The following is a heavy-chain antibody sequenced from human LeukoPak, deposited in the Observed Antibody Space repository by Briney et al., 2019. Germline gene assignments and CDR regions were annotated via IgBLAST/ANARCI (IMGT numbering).Heavy chain of an antibody. D-gene: IGHD2-8*02. CDR3: ARDSPYGTAGY. CDR1: GFTFSNYN. J-gene: IGHJ4*02. V-gene: IGHV3-21*01. CDR2: ISSSSSYI. Sequence: GGSLRLSCAASGFTFSNYNMNWVRQAPGKGLEWVSSISSSSSYIYCADSVKGRFTISRDNTKNSPYLQMNSLRAKDTAVYYCARDSPYGTAGYWGQGTLVTVSS.